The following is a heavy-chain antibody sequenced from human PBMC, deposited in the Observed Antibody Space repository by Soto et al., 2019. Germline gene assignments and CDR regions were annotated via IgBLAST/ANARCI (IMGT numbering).Heavy chain of an antibody. J-gene: IGHJ4*02. Sequence: QLQLQESGPGLVKPSETLSLTCTVSGGSISSSSYYWGWIRQPPGKGLEWIGSIYYSGSTYYNPSLKSRVSISVDTSKNQFSLKLSSVTAADTAVYYCATSSIAARSFDYWGQGTLVTVSS. CDR3: ATSSIAARSFDY. CDR2: IYYSGST. V-gene: IGHV4-39*01. D-gene: IGHD6-6*01. CDR1: GGSISSSSYY.